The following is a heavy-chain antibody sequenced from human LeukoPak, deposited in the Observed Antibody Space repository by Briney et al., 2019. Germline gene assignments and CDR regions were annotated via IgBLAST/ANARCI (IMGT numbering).Heavy chain of an antibody. V-gene: IGHV1-18*01. D-gene: IGHD6-13*01. J-gene: IGHJ4*02. Sequence: ASVKVSCKASGYTFTNYRISWVRQAPGQGLEWMGWISAYNGNTIYAQNLLGRVTITADTSTDTAYMELSSLRSEDTAVYYCARDHVEGGAAATFDYRGQGTLVTVSS. CDR1: GYTFTNYR. CDR3: ARDHVEGGAAATFDY. CDR2: ISAYNGNT.